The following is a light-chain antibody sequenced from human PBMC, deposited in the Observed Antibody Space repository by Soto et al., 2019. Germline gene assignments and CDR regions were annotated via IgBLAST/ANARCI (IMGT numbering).Light chain of an antibody. CDR1: QSVSSK. CDR2: DTS. J-gene: IGKJ5*01. CDR3: QQYSNWLTIT. Sequence: PASLSRAKGYRATHSYRSSQSVSSKLAWYQQKPGQAPRLLIYDTSTRATGIPARFSGSGSGTEFTLTISSLQSEDFAVYYCQQYSNWLTITFGQGTRLEIK. V-gene: IGKV3-15*01.